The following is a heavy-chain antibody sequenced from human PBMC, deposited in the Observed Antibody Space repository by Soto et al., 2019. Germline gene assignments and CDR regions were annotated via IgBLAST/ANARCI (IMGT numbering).Heavy chain of an antibody. D-gene: IGHD2-15*01. CDR3: ASSAGGYCSGGSCSPAPFDAFDI. J-gene: IGHJ3*02. CDR2: IYPGDSDT. V-gene: IGHV5-51*01. Sequence: GESLKISCKGSGYSFTSYWIGWVRQMPGKGLEWMGIIYPGDSDTRYSPSFQGQVTISADKSISTAYLQWSSLKASDTAMYYCASSAGGYCSGGSCSPAPFDAFDIWGKGTVVTVS. CDR1: GYSFTSYW.